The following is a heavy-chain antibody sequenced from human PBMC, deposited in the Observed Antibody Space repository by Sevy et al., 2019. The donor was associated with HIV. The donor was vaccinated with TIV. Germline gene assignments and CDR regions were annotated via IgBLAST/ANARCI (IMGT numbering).Heavy chain of an antibody. D-gene: IGHD3-10*01. V-gene: IGHV3-15*01. CDR3: TTSPLVQGVP. J-gene: IGHJ5*02. CDR2: IKSKTDGGTT. CDR1: EFTFNNAW. Sequence: GGSLRLSCAASEFTFNNAWMSWVRQAPGKGLEWVGRIKSKTDGGTTDYAAPVPGRFTISREDSKNTLYLQMNSLKTEDTAVYYCTTSPLVQGVPWGQGTLVTVSS.